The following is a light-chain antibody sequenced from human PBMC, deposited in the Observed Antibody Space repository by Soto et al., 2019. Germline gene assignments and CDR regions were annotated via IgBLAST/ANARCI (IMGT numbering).Light chain of an antibody. V-gene: IGKV1-5*01. CDR1: QSITTY. J-gene: IGKJ1*01. Sequence: DIQMTQSPSTLSASVGDRVTITCRASQSITTYLAWYQQKPGKAPRLLIYDASILESGVPSRFSGSGSGTEFTLAISSLQPDDFATYYCQQYNNYSGTFGQGTKVEIK. CDR2: DAS. CDR3: QQYNNYSGT.